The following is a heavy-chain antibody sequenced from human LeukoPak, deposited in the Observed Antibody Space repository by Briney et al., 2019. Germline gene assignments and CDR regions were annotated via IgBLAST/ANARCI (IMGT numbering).Heavy chain of an antibody. CDR3: AKHASYCSGGSCYPNWFDP. D-gene: IGHD2-15*01. Sequence: GGSLRLSCAASGFTFNNYAMTWVRQAPGKGLELVSAISGSGGTTLYADSVKGRFTISRDNSKSTLYLQMNSLRAEDTDVYYCAKHASYCSGGSCYPNWFDPWGQGTLVTVSS. CDR1: GFTFNNYA. V-gene: IGHV3-23*01. CDR2: ISGSGGTT. J-gene: IGHJ5*02.